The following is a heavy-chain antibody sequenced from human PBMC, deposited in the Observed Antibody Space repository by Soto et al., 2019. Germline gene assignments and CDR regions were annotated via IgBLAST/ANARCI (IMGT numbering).Heavy chain of an antibody. CDR3: AKDRDAAAGIRYYYGMDV. V-gene: IGHV3-23*01. J-gene: IGHJ6*02. D-gene: IGHD6-13*01. CDR1: GFTFSSYA. Sequence: GGSLRLSCAASGFTFSSYAMSWVRQAPGKGLEWVSAIRGGGGSTYYANSVKGRFTISRDNFKNTLYLQMNSLRAEDTAVYYCAKDRDAAAGIRYYYGMDVWGQGTTVTDSS. CDR2: IRGGGGST.